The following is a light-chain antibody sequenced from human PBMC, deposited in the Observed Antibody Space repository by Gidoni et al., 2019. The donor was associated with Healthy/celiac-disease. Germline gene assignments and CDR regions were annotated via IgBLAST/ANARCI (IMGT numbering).Light chain of an antibody. CDR2: DAS. CDR3: QQRSNWPLSIT. J-gene: IGKJ5*01. Sequence: EIVLTQSPATLSLSPGDRATLSCRSSQSVSSYLAWYQQKPGQAPRRLIYDASNRATGIPARFSGSWSGTAFTLTISSLEPDDFSVYYCQQRSNWPLSITFGPGTRLEIK. CDR1: QSVSSY. V-gene: IGKV3-11*01.